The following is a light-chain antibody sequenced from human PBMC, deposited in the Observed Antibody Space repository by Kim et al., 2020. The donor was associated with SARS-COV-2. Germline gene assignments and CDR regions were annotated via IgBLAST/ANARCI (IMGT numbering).Light chain of an antibody. CDR2: DVS. Sequence: GQSITISSTRTSSDVGAYNHVSWYQQHPGKAPKLMIYDVSKWPSGVSNRFSGSKSGNTASLTISWLQAEDEADYYCSSLTSSITYVFGTGTKVTVL. CDR3: SSLTSSITYV. J-gene: IGLJ1*01. V-gene: IGLV2-14*04. CDR1: SSDVGAYNH.